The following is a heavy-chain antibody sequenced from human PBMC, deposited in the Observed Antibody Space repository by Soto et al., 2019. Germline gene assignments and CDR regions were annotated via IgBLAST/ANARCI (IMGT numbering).Heavy chain of an antibody. CDR3: ARRGGSYAGPPDY. CDR1: GYRFTSYW. CDR2: IYPGDFDT. V-gene: IGHV5-51*01. J-gene: IGHJ4*01. D-gene: IGHD1-26*01. Sequence: GESLKISCKGSGYRFTSYWIAWVRQMPGKGLEYMGIIYPGDFDTRYNPSFQGQITISVDNSITTAYLQWRSLRASDTAIYFCARRGGSYAGPPDYWGQGTLVTVSS.